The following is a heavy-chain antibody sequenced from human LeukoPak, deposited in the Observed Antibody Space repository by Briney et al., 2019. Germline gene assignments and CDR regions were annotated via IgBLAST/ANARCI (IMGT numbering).Heavy chain of an antibody. J-gene: IGHJ4*02. V-gene: IGHV3-21*01. Sequence: PGGSLRLSCAASAFTFSSYTMSWVRQAPGKGLEWVSSITSSSTYIYYADSVQGRFTISRDNAKNSLFLQMNSLRAEDTAVYYCARVTGSWNLDYWGQGTLVTVSS. CDR1: AFTFSSYT. CDR2: ITSSSTYI. D-gene: IGHD1-26*01. CDR3: ARVTGSWNLDY.